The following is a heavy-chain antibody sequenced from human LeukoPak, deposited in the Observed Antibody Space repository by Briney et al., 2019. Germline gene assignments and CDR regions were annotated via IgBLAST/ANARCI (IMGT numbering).Heavy chain of an antibody. CDR2: INHSGST. Sequence: SETLSLTCAVYGGSFSGYYWSWIRQPPGKGLEWIGEINHSGSTNYNPSLKNRVTISVDTSKNQFSLKLSSVTAADTAVYYCARGRGYYYDSSGLAYWGQGTLVTVSS. CDR3: ARGRGYYYDSSGLAY. J-gene: IGHJ4*02. D-gene: IGHD3-22*01. V-gene: IGHV4-34*01. CDR1: GGSFSGYY.